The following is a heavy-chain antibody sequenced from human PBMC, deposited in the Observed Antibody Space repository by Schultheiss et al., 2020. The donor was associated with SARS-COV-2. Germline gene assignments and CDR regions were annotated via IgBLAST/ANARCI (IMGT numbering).Heavy chain of an antibody. CDR1: GGSISSYY. D-gene: IGHD6-13*01. CDR2: IYYSGST. J-gene: IGHJ6*02. Sequence: GSLRLSCTVSGGSISSYYWSWIRQPPGKGLEWIGYIYYSGSTNYNPSLKSRVTLSVDTSKNQFSLKLTSVTAADTAMYYCARGHGSSFTYYYGMDVWGQGTTVNVSS. V-gene: IGHV4-59*01. CDR3: ARGHGSSFTYYYGMDV.